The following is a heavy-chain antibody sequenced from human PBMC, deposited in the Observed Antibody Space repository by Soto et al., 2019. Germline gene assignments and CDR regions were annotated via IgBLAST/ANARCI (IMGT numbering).Heavy chain of an antibody. V-gene: IGHV3-30*18. J-gene: IGHJ3*02. D-gene: IGHD3-22*01. Sequence: GGSLRLSCAASGFTFSSYGMHWVRQAPGKGLEWVAVISYDGSNKYYADSVKGRFTISRDNSKNTLYLQMNSLRAEDTAVYYCAKGFYYDSSGYYYSNDAFDIWGQGTMVTVS. CDR2: ISYDGSNK. CDR1: GFTFSSYG. CDR3: AKGFYYDSSGYYYSNDAFDI.